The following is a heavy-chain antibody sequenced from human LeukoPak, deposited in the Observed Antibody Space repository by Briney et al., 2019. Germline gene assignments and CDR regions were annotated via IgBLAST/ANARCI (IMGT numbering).Heavy chain of an antibody. Sequence: GGSLRLSRAASGFTFSSYSMNWVRQAPGKGLEWVSSISSSSSYIYYADSVKGRFTISRDNAKNSLYLQMNSLRAEDTAVYYCAKNREKGSEGPADYWGQGTLVTVSS. CDR2: ISSSSSYI. J-gene: IGHJ4*02. V-gene: IGHV3-21*04. CDR3: AKNREKGSEGPADY. CDR1: GFTFSSYS. D-gene: IGHD1-26*01.